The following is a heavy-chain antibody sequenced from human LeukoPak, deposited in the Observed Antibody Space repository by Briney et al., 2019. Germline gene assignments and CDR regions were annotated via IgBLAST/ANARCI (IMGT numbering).Heavy chain of an antibody. Sequence: GGSLRLSCAASGFTFSSYAMSWVRQAPGKGLERVSAISGSGGSTYYADSVKGRFTISRDNSKNTLYLQMNSLRAEDTAVYYCAKDPPYYDFWSGYYQDQTLLDYWGQGTLVTVSS. CDR3: AKDPPYYDFWSGYYQDQTLLDY. J-gene: IGHJ4*02. CDR1: GFTFSSYA. V-gene: IGHV3-23*01. CDR2: ISGSGGST. D-gene: IGHD3-3*01.